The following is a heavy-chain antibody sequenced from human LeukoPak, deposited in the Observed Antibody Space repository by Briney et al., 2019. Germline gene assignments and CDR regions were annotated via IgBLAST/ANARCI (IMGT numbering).Heavy chain of an antibody. CDR3: AKAQYSSSWLPFDY. V-gene: IGHV3-23*01. D-gene: IGHD6-13*01. CDR1: RFTFSDYW. J-gene: IGHJ4*02. Sequence: PGGSLRLSCAASRFTFSDYWMHWVRHAPGKGLEWVSAISGSGGSTYYADSVKGRFTISRDNSKNTLYLQMNSLRAEDTAVYYCAKAQYSSSWLPFDYWGQGTLVTVSS. CDR2: ISGSGGST.